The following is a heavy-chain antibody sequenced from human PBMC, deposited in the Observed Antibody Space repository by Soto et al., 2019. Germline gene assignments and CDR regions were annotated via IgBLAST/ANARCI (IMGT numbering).Heavy chain of an antibody. J-gene: IGHJ4*02. V-gene: IGHV1-69*06. CDR1: GDTFTTNS. D-gene: IGHD2-8*01. Sequence: QVQLVQSGAEVKKPGSSVKVSCKASGDTFTTNSLNWVRQAPGQGLEWMGGIIPVVGTTKYAQKYQDRVTITEDKSTNRASMELSSLRSDDTAVYYCARGLLYAPTYFDYWGQGTPVTVSS. CDR3: ARGLLYAPTYFDY. CDR2: IIPVVGTT.